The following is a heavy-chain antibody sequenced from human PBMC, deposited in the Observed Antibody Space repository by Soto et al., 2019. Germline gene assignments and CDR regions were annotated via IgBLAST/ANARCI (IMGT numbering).Heavy chain of an antibody. CDR2: IYYSGST. Sequence: PSETLSLTCTVSGGSISSGGYYWSWIRQHPGKGLEWIGYIYYSGSTYYNPSLKSRVTISVDTSKNQFSLKLSSVTAADTAVYYCARVIQLWLPGVDYWGQGTLVTVSS. J-gene: IGHJ4*02. V-gene: IGHV4-31*03. CDR1: GGSISSGGYY. D-gene: IGHD5-18*01. CDR3: ARVIQLWLPGVDY.